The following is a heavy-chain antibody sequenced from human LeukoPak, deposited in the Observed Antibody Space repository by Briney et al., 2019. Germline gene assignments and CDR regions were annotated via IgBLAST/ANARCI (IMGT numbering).Heavy chain of an antibody. Sequence: PGGSLRLSCAASGFTFSSYNMNWVRQAPGKGLEWVSGISGSGGSTYYADSVKGRFTVSRDNSKNTLYLQMNSLRAEDTAVHYCAKASYSSSSSIYYYYGMDVWGQGTTVTVSS. CDR2: ISGSGGST. CDR1: GFTFSSYN. V-gene: IGHV3-23*01. J-gene: IGHJ6*02. CDR3: AKASYSSSSSIYYYYGMDV. D-gene: IGHD6-6*01.